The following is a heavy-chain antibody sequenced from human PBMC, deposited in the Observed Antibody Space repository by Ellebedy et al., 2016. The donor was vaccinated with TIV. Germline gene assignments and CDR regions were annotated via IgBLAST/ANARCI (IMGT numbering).Heavy chain of an antibody. V-gene: IGHV3-48*02. D-gene: IGHD1-26*01. CDR2: IVGVGSTT. Sequence: GGSLRLXXVASGFTFSTYSMNWVRQAPGKGLEWISYIVGVGSTTYYADSLKGRFTIPRDNDKNSLYLQMNSLRDEDTAVYYCARRGNYLGDAFDIWGQGAMVIVSS. J-gene: IGHJ3*02. CDR1: GFTFSTYS. CDR3: ARRGNYLGDAFDI.